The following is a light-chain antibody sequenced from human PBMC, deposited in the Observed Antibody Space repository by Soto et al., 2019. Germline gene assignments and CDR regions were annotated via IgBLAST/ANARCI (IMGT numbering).Light chain of an antibody. CDR3: QQYGSSPRFT. V-gene: IGKV3-20*01. Sequence: EIVWTQSPGTLSLSPGERATLSCRASQRVSSSYLAWYQQKPGQAPRLLIYGASSRATGIPDRFSGSGSGTDFTLTISRLEPEDFAVYYCQQYGSSPRFTFGPGTKVDI. CDR2: GAS. J-gene: IGKJ3*01. CDR1: QRVSSSY.